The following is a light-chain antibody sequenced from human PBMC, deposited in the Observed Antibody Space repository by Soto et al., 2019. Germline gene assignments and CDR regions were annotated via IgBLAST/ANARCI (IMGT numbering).Light chain of an antibody. CDR1: NMGSKS. Sequence: SYELTQPPSVSVAPGKTARITCGGNNMGSKSVHWYQQKPGQAPVLVIFHDSVRPSGIPERFSGSNSGNTATLTINSVEAGDEADYYCQVWDSSSHHVVFGGGT. CDR2: HDS. CDR3: QVWDSSSHHVV. V-gene: IGLV3-21*04. J-gene: IGLJ2*01.